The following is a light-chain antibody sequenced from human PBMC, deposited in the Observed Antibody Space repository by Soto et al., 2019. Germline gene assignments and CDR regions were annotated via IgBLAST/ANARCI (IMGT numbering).Light chain of an antibody. CDR2: DVS. Sequence: QSALTQPASVSGSPGQSITISCTGTSSDVGGYNYVSWYQQHPGKVPKLMMNDVSNRPSGVSNRFSGSKSGNTASLTISGLQAEVEADYYCSSYTSSNTLVVFGGGTKLTVL. CDR3: SSYTSSNTLVV. J-gene: IGLJ2*01. CDR1: SSDVGGYNY. V-gene: IGLV2-14*01.